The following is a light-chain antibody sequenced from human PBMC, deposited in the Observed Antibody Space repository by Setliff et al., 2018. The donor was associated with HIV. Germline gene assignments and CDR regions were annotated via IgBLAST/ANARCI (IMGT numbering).Light chain of an antibody. CDR3: CSNTGSNTYV. V-gene: IGLV2-23*01. CDR2: QAT. CDR1: SSDVGSYNL. J-gene: IGLJ1*01. Sequence: QSVLTQPASVSGSPGQSITISCTGTSSDVGSYNLVSWYQQYPGKAPKLMIYQATKRPSGVSNRFSGPKSGNTASLTISGLQAEDEADYYCCSNTGSNTYVFGSGTKVTVL.